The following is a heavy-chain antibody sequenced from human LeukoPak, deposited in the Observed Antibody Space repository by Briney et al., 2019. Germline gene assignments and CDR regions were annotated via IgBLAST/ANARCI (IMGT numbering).Heavy chain of an antibody. CDR3: ARRGITYSSSFFAY. D-gene: IGHD6-13*01. CDR1: GDSIGNSNYY. V-gene: IGHV4-39*01. J-gene: IGHJ4*02. CDR2: IFYSGRT. Sequence: SETLSLTCTVSGDSIGNSNYYWAWVRQPPGMGLEWLGSIFYSGRTYYNPSLKSRVTISVDTSKNQFSLNLHSVTAADTATYYCARRGITYSSSFFAYWGQGTLVTVSS.